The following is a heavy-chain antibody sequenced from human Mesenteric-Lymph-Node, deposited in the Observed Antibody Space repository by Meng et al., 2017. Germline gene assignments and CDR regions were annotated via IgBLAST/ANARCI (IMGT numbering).Heavy chain of an antibody. Sequence: QGQPAQSGPGVGKPSQTLSLVCAISGDSVYSNSAAWNRIRQSPSRGLEWLGRTYYRSKWYNGYAVSVKSRITINPDTSKNQFSLQLNSVTPEDTAMYYCARSGSSGWIDYWGQGTLVTVSS. D-gene: IGHD6-19*01. CDR2: TYYRSKWYN. CDR1: GDSVYSNSAA. V-gene: IGHV6-1*01. J-gene: IGHJ4*02. CDR3: ARSGSSGWIDY.